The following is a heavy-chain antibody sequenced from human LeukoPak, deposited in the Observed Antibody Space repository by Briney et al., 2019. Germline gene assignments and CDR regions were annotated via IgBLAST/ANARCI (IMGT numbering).Heavy chain of an antibody. Sequence: GGSLRLSCAASGFIFSIYGMHWVRQAPGKGLEWVAVIWYDGSNKYYADSVKGRFTISRDNSKNTLYLQMNSLRAEDTAVYYCAKDFHPYYCDSSGYWEFYAYWGQGTLVTVSS. CDR1: GFIFSIYG. CDR3: AKDFHPYYCDSSGYWEFYAY. J-gene: IGHJ4*02. V-gene: IGHV3-33*06. CDR2: IWYDGSNK. D-gene: IGHD3-22*01.